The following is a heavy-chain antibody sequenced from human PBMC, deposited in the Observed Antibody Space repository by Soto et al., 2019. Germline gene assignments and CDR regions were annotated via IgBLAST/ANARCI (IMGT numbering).Heavy chain of an antibody. CDR1: GGSISSSSYY. J-gene: IGHJ4*02. CDR3: ARGNNRLDY. Sequence: SETLSLTCTVSGGSISSSSYYWGWIRQPPGKGLEWIGSIYYSGSTYYNPSLKSRVTISVDTSKNQFSLKLSSVTAADTAVYYCARGNNRLDYWGQGTLVTVSS. CDR2: IYYSGST. D-gene: IGHD1-20*01. V-gene: IGHV4-39*01.